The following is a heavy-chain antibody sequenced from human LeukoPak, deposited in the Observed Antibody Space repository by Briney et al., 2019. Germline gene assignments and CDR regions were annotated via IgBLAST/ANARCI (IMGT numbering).Heavy chain of an antibody. Sequence: GGSLRLSCAASGFTFRTYGMHWVRQAPGKGLEWVTFIRYDGSDKYYADSVKGRFTISRDNSKNTLLLQMNSLRVADTAVHYCAKRADYYDSSRALYDAFDLWGQGTMVTVSS. V-gene: IGHV3-30*02. J-gene: IGHJ3*01. CDR3: AKRADYYDSSRALYDAFDL. D-gene: IGHD3-16*01. CDR1: GFTFRTYG. CDR2: IRYDGSDK.